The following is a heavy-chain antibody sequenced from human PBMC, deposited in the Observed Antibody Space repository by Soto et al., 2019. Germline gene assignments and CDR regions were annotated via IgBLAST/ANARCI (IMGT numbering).Heavy chain of an antibody. CDR2: IKQDGSEK. Sequence: EVQMVESGGGLVQPGGSLRLSCAASGFTFSSYWMSWVRQAPGKGLEWVANIKQDGSEKYYVDSVKGRLTISRDNAKNSRYLQMNSLSAEDTAVYYCARDTDGPDYWGQGTLVTVSS. D-gene: IGHD4-4*01. CDR1: GFTFSSYW. J-gene: IGHJ4*02. V-gene: IGHV3-7*01. CDR3: ARDTDGPDY.